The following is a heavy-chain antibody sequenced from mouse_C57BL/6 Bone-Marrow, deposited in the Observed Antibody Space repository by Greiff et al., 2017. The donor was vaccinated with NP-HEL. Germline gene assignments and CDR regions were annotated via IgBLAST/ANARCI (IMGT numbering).Heavy chain of an antibody. V-gene: IGHV1-82*01. CDR1: GYAFSSSW. CDR2: IYPGDGDT. J-gene: IGHJ2*01. CDR3: ARLGGE. Sequence: VQLQQSGPELVKPGASVKISCKASGYAFSSSWMNWVKQRPGKGLEWIGRIYPGDGDTNYNGKFKGKATLTADKSSSTAYMQLSSRASEDSAVXFCARLGGEWGQGTTLTVSS.